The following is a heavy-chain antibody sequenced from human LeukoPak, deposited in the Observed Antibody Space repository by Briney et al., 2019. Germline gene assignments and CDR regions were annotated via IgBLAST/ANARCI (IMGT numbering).Heavy chain of an antibody. CDR2: INPNSGGT. CDR3: ARVNYYGSGSSDY. CDR1: GYTFTGYY. Sequence: ASVKVSCKASGYTFTGYYMHWVRQAPGQGLEWMGWINPNSGGTNYAQKFQGRVTMTRDTSISTAYMELSRLRSDDTAVYYCARVNYYGSGSSDYWGQGTLVTVSS. D-gene: IGHD3-10*01. V-gene: IGHV1-2*02. J-gene: IGHJ4*02.